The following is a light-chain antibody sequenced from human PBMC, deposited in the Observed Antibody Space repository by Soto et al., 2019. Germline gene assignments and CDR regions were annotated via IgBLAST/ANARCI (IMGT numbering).Light chain of an antibody. J-gene: IGKJ1*01. Sequence: DIQMTQSPSSLSASVGDRVTITGRARQSISSYLNWYQQKPGKAPKLLIYAASSLQSGVPSRFSGSGSGTDFTLTISSLQPEDFATYYCQQSYSTPWTFGQGTKVEIK. V-gene: IGKV1-39*01. CDR1: QSISSY. CDR3: QQSYSTPWT. CDR2: AAS.